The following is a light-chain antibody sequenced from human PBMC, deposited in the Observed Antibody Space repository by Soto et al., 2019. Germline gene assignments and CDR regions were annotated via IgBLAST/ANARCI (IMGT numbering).Light chain of an antibody. V-gene: IGKV1-39*01. CDR2: AAT. CDR3: QQYGGPRT. Sequence: EIQMTQSPSYLPASVGDRATITCRASQIISRYLNWYQQKPGKAPKLLIYAATSLDSGIPARFSGRAWETYCTPIISRLSPDDFVTYCWQQYGGPRTFGQGTKVDIK. CDR1: QIISRY. J-gene: IGKJ1*01.